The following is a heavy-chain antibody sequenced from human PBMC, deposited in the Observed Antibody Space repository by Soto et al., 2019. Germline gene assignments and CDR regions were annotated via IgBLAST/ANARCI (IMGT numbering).Heavy chain of an antibody. V-gene: IGHV1-69*08. CDR3: ARDRITTRGDAFDL. CDR2: IIPIPDIT. J-gene: IGHJ3*01. D-gene: IGHD3-3*01. CDR1: GGTFSTYI. Sequence: QVQLVQSGAKVRKSGSSVKVSCKAPGGTFSTYIISWVRQAPGQGLEWMGRIIPIPDITNYAQKFQGRVTVTADRSTSTAYMELTSLKSEDTAVYYCARDRITTRGDAFDLWGQGTMVTVSS.